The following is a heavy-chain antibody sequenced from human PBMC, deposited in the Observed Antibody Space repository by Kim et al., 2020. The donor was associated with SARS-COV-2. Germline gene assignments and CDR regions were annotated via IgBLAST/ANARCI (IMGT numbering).Heavy chain of an antibody. J-gene: IGHJ4*02. CDR3: AKPFRIQLWLAPIIDY. CDR2: ISYDGSNK. Sequence: GGSLRLSCAASGFTFSSYGMHWVRQAPGKGLEWVAVISYDGSNKYYADSVKGRFTISRDNSKNTPYLQMNSLRAEDTAVYYCAKPFRIQLWLAPIIDYWGQGTLVTVSS. V-gene: IGHV3-30*18. CDR1: GFTFSSYG. D-gene: IGHD5-18*01.